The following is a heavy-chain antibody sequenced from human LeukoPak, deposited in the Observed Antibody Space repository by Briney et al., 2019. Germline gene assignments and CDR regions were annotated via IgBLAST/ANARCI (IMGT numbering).Heavy chain of an antibody. CDR1: GFTFSSYG. CDR2: ISYDGPNK. J-gene: IGHJ4*02. CDR3: AKEKLPSGYSFLTDY. D-gene: IGHD5-18*01. Sequence: EAGGSLSLSCAASGFTFSSYGMHWVRQAPGKGLEWVAVISYDGPNKYYADSVKGRFTISRDDSKSTLYLQMNSLRAEDTAVYYCAKEKLPSGYSFLTDYWGQGTLVTVSS. V-gene: IGHV3-30*18.